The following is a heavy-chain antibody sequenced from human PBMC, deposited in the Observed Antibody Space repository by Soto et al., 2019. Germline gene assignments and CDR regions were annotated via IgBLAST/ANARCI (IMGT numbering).Heavy chain of an antibody. CDR2: INHSGST. CDR1: GGSFSGYY. V-gene: IGHV4-34*01. J-gene: IGHJ4*02. CDR3: ARGTESYDYIWGSYRSGIIDY. D-gene: IGHD3-16*02. Sequence: SETLSLTCAVYGGSFSGYYWSWIRQPPGKGLEWIGEINHSGSTNYNPSLKSRVTISVDTSKNQFSLKLSSVTAADTAVYYCARGTESYDYIWGSYRSGIIDYWGQGTLVTVSS.